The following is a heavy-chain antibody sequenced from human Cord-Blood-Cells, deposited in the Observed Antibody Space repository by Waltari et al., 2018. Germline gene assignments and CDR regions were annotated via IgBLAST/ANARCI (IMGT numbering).Heavy chain of an antibody. Sequence: QVQLQESGPGLVKPSETLSLTCTVSGGSISSYYWSWIRQPPGKGLEWIGYIYYSGSTNYNPSLKSRVTISVDTSKNQFSLKLSSVTAADTAVYYCARGNPKGRYSSSWYDDYWGQGTLVTVSS. CDR1: GGSISSYY. J-gene: IGHJ4*02. CDR2: IYYSGST. V-gene: IGHV4-59*01. D-gene: IGHD6-13*01. CDR3: ARGNPKGRYSSSWYDDY.